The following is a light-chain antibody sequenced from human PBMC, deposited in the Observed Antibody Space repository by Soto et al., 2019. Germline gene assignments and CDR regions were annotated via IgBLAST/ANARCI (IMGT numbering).Light chain of an antibody. J-gene: IGLJ2*01. V-gene: IGLV2-14*01. CDR3: SSYTSSSTPCVV. CDR1: SSDVGGYNY. CDR2: EVS. Sequence: QSALTQPASVSGSPGQSITISCTGTSSDVGGYNYVSWYQQHPGTAPKLMIYEVSNRPSGVSNRFSGSKSGNTASLTISGLQVEDEADYYCSSYTSSSTPCVVFGGGTKLTVL.